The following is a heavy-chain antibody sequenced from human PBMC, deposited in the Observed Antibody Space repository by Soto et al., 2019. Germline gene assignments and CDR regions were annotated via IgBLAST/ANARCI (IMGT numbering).Heavy chain of an antibody. CDR3: ARGRGYSYGLDP. Sequence: QVQLQESGPGLVKPSQTLSLTCTVSGDSISSSNNYWSWIRQPPGEGLEWIGFISYSGTTSYSPSLKIRLAISLDTSKNQCSLSLSSVTAADTAVYYCARGRGYSYGLDPWGQGTLVTVSS. CDR2: ISYSGTT. CDR1: GDSISSSNNY. D-gene: IGHD5-18*01. J-gene: IGHJ5*02. V-gene: IGHV4-30-4*01.